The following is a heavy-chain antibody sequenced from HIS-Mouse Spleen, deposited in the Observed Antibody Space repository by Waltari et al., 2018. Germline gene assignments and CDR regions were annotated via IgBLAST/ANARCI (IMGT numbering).Heavy chain of an antibody. J-gene: IGHJ4*02. CDR1: GDGGSSNSSA. Sequence: HVQLQQSAPGLVKTSQTPSLTSSISGDGGSSNSSAWHWIRQSPSRGLEWLGRTYYRSKWYNDYAVSVKSRITINPDTSKNQFSLQLNSVTPEDTAVYYCARATDAVGFYYFDYWGQGTLVTVSS. V-gene: IGHV6-1*01. CDR2: TYYRSKWYN. D-gene: IGHD1-26*01. CDR3: ARATDAVGFYYFDY.